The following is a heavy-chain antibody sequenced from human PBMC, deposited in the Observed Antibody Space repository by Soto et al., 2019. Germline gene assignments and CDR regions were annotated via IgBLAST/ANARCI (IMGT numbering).Heavy chain of an antibody. J-gene: IGHJ4*02. D-gene: IGHD5-12*01. CDR2: INHSGRT. V-gene: IGHV4-34*01. CDR1: GGSFSGYY. CDR3: ARALPIVATNDRNDY. Sequence: SETLSLTCAVYGGSFSGYYWSWIRQPPGKGLEWIGEINHSGRTNYNPSLKSRVTISVETSKNQFSLKLSSVTAADTAVYYCARALPIVATNDRNDYWGQGTLVTVSS.